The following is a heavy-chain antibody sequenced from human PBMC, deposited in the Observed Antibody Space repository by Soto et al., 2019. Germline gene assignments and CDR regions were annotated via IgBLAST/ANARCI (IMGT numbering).Heavy chain of an antibody. D-gene: IGHD6-19*01. V-gene: IGHV4-30-2*01. CDR2: IYHSGST. CDR3: ARGQVTGWFFDF. J-gene: IGHJ4*02. Sequence: PSETLSLTCTVSGGSISSGGYSWSWIRQPPGKGLEWIGYIYHSGSTYYNPSLKSRVTISVDRSKNQFSLKLSSVTAADTAVYYCARGQVTGWFFDFWGQGTLVTVSS. CDR1: GGSISSGGYS.